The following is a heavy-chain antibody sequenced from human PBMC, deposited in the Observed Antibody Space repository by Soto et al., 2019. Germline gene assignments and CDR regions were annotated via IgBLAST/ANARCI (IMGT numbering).Heavy chain of an antibody. CDR3: ARGHAFDI. J-gene: IGHJ3*02. Sequence: GASVPVSYPASGYTFPSYAMLWVRQAPGKRLEWMGWINDGNNNTKYSQKFQGRVTITRDTSASTAYMELSSLRSEDTSVYYCARGHAFDIWGQGTMVTVSS. CDR1: GYTFPSYA. V-gene: IGHV1-3*01. CDR2: INDGNNNT.